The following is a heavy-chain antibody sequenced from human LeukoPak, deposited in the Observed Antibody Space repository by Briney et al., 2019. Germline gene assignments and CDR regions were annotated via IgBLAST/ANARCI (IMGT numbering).Heavy chain of an antibody. CDR1: GYTFTGHY. J-gene: IGHJ6*02. D-gene: IGHD4-23*01. CDR3: ARDGGTTVVTHGGYYYGMDV. V-gene: IGHV1-2*02. Sequence: ASVKVSCKASGYTFTGHYMHWVRQAPGQGLEWMGWINPNSGGTNYAQKFQGRVTMTRDTSISTAYMELSRLRSDDTAVYYCARDGGTTVVTHGGYYYGMDVWGQGTTVTVSS. CDR2: INPNSGGT.